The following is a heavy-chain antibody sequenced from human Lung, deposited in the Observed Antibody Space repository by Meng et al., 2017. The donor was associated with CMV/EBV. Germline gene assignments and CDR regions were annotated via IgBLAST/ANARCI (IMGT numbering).Heavy chain of an antibody. CDR3: ARERYSNYGLDY. V-gene: IGHV3-11*04. D-gene: IGHD4-11*01. Sequence: GESLKISCAASGFTFSDYYMSWIRQAPGKGLEWVSYISSSGSTIYYADSVKGRFTVSRDNAKNSLYLQMNSLRAEDTAVYYCARERYSNYGLDYWGQGTLVTVSS. CDR1: GFTFSDYY. J-gene: IGHJ4*02. CDR2: ISSSGSTI.